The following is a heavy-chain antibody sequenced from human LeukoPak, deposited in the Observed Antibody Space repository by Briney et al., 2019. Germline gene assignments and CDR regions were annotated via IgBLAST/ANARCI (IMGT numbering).Heavy chain of an antibody. Sequence: GGSLRLSCAASGFTFDDYGMSWVRQAPGKGLEWVSGINWNGGSTGYADSVKGRFTISRDNAKNSLYLQMDSLRAEDTAVYDCARDKVVGATHFDYWGQGTLVTVSS. CDR3: ARDKVVGATHFDY. V-gene: IGHV3-20*01. J-gene: IGHJ4*02. CDR1: GFTFDDYG. D-gene: IGHD1-26*01. CDR2: INWNGGST.